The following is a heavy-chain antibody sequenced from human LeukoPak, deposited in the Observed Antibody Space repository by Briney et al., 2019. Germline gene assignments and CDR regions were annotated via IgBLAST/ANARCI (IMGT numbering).Heavy chain of an antibody. J-gene: IGHJ3*02. CDR1: GFSFTTYW. Sequence: GGSLRLSCAASGFSFTTYWMGWVRQAPGRGLEWVANINQDESSQYYVDAVRGRFTISRDNSKNTLYLQMNNMRTEDTAVYYCAREALEWSPPDIWGQGTTVTVSS. CDR2: INQDESSQ. CDR3: AREALEWSPPDI. V-gene: IGHV3-7*01. D-gene: IGHD3-3*01.